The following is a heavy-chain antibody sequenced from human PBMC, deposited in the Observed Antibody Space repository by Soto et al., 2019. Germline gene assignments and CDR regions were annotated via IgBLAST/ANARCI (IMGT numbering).Heavy chain of an antibody. CDR1: GYTFTGYD. D-gene: IGHD6-19*01. Sequence: ASVKVSCKASGYTFTGYDINWVRQATGQGVEWMGIINPSGGSTSYAQKFQGRVTMTRDTSTSTVYMELSSLRSEDTAVYYCARTLAVGYYYYYMDVWGKGTTVTVSS. J-gene: IGHJ6*03. V-gene: IGHV1-46*03. CDR2: INPSGGST. CDR3: ARTLAVGYYYYYMDV.